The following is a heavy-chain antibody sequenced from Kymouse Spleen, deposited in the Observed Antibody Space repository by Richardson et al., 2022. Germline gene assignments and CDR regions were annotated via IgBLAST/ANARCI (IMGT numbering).Heavy chain of an antibody. CDR3: AREGSGSPPYYYYYGMDV. D-gene: IGHD1-26*01. Sequence: QVQLQESGPGLVKPSGTLSLTCAVSGGSISSSNWWSWVRQPPGKGLEWIGEIYHSGSTNYNPSLKSRVTISVDKSKNQFSLKLSSVTAADTAVYYCAREGSGSPPYYYYYGMDVWGQGTTVTVSS. CDR2: IYHSGST. J-gene: IGHJ6*02. V-gene: IGHV4-4*02. CDR1: GGSISSSNW.